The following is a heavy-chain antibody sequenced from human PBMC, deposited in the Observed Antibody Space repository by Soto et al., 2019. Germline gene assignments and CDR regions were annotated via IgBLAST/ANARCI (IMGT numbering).Heavy chain of an antibody. CDR1: GGTFSSYA. V-gene: IGHV1-69*13. CDR3: ARDALGYCSSTSCYKGGPGDY. J-gene: IGHJ4*02. D-gene: IGHD2-2*02. Sequence: VASVKVSCKASGGTFSSYAISWVRQAPGQGLEWMGGIIPIFGTANYAQKFQGRVTITADESTSTAYMELSSLRSEDTAVYYCARDALGYCSSTSCYKGGPGDYWGQGTLVTVS. CDR2: IIPIFGTA.